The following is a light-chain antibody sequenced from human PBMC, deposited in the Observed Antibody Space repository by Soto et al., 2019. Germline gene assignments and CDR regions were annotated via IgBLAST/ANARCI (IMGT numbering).Light chain of an antibody. V-gene: IGLV2-14*01. Sequence: QAVVTQPASVSGSPGQSITISCTGTSSDIGFYNYVSWYQQHPGKAPKLLLYGVTNRPLGVSLRFSGSKSGNTASLTISGLQAEDEADYSCSSYSSSSTLVFGTGTKVTVL. CDR1: SSDIGFYNY. CDR2: GVT. CDR3: SSYSSSSTLV. J-gene: IGLJ1*01.